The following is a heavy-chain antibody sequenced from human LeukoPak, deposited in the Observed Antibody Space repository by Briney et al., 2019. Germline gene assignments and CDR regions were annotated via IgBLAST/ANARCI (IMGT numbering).Heavy chain of an antibody. CDR2: IYHSGST. V-gene: IGHV4-38-2*02. CDR3: ARDSGIAVADY. Sequence: SETLSLTCAVSGYSISSGYYWGWIRQPPGKGLEWIGSIYHSGSTYYNPSLKSRVTMSVDTSKNQFSLKLSSVTAADTAVYYCARDSGIAVADYWGQGTLVTVSS. CDR1: GYSISSGYY. J-gene: IGHJ4*02. D-gene: IGHD6-19*01.